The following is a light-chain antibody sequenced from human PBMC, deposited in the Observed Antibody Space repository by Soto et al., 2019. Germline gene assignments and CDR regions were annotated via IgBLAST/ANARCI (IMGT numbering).Light chain of an antibody. J-gene: IGKJ3*01. V-gene: IGKV3-20*01. CDR2: GAS. CDR3: QQYSCSPPEFT. CDR1: QSVSSSY. Sequence: EIVLTQSPGTLSLSPGERATLSCRASQSVSSSYLAWYQQRPGQAPRLLIFGASYRATGVPDRFSGSGSGTDFTLTISRLEPEDFAVYYCQQYSCSPPEFTFGPGTKVDSK.